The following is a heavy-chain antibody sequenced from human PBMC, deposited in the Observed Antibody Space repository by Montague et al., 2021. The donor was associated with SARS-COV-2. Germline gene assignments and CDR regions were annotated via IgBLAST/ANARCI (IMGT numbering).Heavy chain of an antibody. Sequence: CAISGDSDAGLKPGRKWVRHTSSTRFTRMGRIPSTSRKYNDYAVSIRSRITINPDTSKNQFSLQLNSLTPEDTAVYYCARATEWRGYYYYYYMDVWGQGTTVTVSS. CDR3: ARATEWRGYYYYYYMDV. J-gene: IGHJ6*03. D-gene: IGHD1-14*01. V-gene: IGHV6-1*01. CDR1: GDSDAGLKPG. CDR2: IPSTSRKYN.